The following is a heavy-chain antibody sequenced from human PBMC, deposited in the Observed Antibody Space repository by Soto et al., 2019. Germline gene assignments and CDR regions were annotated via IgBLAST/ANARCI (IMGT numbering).Heavy chain of an antibody. CDR1: GGSISSGNYY. Sequence: QVQLQESGPGLVKPSQTLSLTCTVSGGSISSGNYYWSWIRQPPGKGLEWIGYNYYSGNTYYNPSLKRRVTISVDTSKNQFSLKLSSVTAADTAVYYCARESRDYNDYPGKFDYWGQGTLVTVSS. CDR3: ARESRDYNDYPGKFDY. D-gene: IGHD4-17*01. V-gene: IGHV4-30-4*01. J-gene: IGHJ4*02. CDR2: NYYSGNT.